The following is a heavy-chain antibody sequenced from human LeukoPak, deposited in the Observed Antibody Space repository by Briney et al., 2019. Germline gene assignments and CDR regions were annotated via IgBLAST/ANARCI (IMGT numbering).Heavy chain of an antibody. V-gene: IGHV3-48*01. J-gene: IGHJ4*02. D-gene: IGHD6-19*01. Sequence: GGSLRLSCAPSGFTFSTYSMNWVRQAPGKGLEWVSDISSGSSTIYYADSMKGRFTISRDNAKNSLYLQMYSLRAEGTAVYYCARASRNVYTSAWYMDYWGQGTLVTASS. CDR1: GFTFSTYS. CDR2: ISSGSSTI. CDR3: ARASRNVYTSAWYMDY.